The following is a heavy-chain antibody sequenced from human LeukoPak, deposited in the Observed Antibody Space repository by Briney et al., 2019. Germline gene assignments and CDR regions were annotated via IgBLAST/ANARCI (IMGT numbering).Heavy chain of an antibody. V-gene: IGHV3-66*02. CDR1: GFSVRSNF. CDR2: IYSGESGRHT. D-gene: IGHD3-16*01. Sequence: PGGSLRLSCAVSGFSVRSNFMSWVRQPPGKRLEWGSVIYSGESGRHTYYADSVKGRFTISRDDSRKTLFLQMDSLTADDTAVYYCARDYPPGASDRWFDPWGQGTLVTVSS. J-gene: IGHJ5*02. CDR3: ARDYPPGASDRWFDP.